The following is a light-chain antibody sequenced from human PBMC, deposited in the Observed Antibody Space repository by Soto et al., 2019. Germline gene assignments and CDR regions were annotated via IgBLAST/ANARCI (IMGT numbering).Light chain of an antibody. CDR3: SSYTSSRTLV. CDR1: SSDVGGYNY. J-gene: IGLJ1*01. CDR2: EVT. Sequence: QSALTQPASVSGSPGQSITISCTGASSDVGGYNYVSWYQQHPGKVPKLIIYEVTNRPSGVSNRFSGSKSGNSASLTISGLQAEDEADYYCSSYTSSRTLVFGTGTKVTVL. V-gene: IGLV2-14*01.